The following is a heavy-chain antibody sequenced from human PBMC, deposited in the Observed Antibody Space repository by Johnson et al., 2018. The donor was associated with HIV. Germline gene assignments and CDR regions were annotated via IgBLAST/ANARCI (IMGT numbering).Heavy chain of an antibody. CDR1: GFTFSSYG. Sequence: QEQLVESGGGVVQPGGSLRLSCAASGFTFSSYGMHWVRQAPGKGLEWVAFIRYDGSNKYYAASVKGRFTVSRDNSKNTLDLQMNSLRAEDTAVYYCALKAAFNDAFDIWGQGKMVTVSS. J-gene: IGHJ3*02. V-gene: IGHV3-30*02. CDR3: ALKAAFNDAFDI. CDR2: IRYDGSNK. D-gene: IGHD6-25*01.